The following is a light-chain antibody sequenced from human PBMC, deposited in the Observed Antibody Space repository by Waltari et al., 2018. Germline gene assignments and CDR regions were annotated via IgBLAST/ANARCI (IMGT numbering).Light chain of an antibody. CDR2: GAS. CDR3: QQYGESPYT. J-gene: IGKJ2*01. V-gene: IGKV3-20*01. Sequence: EIVLTQSPGTLSLSPGDRATLSCRASQSVRSNYLAWYQQKLGQAPGLLIYGASNRATGIPDRFSGSGSGTDFTLTITRLEPEDFVVYYCQQYGESPYTFGQGTNLEIK. CDR1: QSVRSNY.